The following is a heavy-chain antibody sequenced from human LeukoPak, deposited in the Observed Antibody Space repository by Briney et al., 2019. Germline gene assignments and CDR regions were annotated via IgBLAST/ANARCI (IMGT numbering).Heavy chain of an antibody. Sequence: GGSLRLSCAASAFTFSRSAMSWVRQAPGKGLEWVSVISGGGGITNYADSVKGRFTISRDNSKNTLYLQMNSLRAEDTAVYYCAKDNGEFDYWGQGTLVTVSS. V-gene: IGHV3-23*01. CDR1: AFTFSRSA. CDR3: AKDNGEFDY. J-gene: IGHJ4*02. CDR2: ISGGGGIT. D-gene: IGHD4-17*01.